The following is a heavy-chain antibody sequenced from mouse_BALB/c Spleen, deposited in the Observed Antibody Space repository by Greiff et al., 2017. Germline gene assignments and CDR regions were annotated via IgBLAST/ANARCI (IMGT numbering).Heavy chain of an antibody. CDR1: GYTFTSYW. V-gene: IGHV1S132*01. CDR3: ARRDY. J-gene: IGHJ4*01. Sequence: QVQLKQSGAELVKPGASVKLSCKTSGYTFTSYWIQWVKQRPGQGLGWIGEIFPGTGTTYYNEKFKGKATLTIDTSSSTAYMQLSSLTSEDSAVYFCARRDYWGQGTSVTVSS. CDR2: IFPGTGTT.